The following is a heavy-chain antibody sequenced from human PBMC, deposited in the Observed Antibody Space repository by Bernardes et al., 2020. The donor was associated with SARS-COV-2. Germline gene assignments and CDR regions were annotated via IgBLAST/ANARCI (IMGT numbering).Heavy chain of an antibody. Sequence: ASVKVSCKASGYTFDNSEITWVRQAPGQGLEGLGWISPYNGDSGYLQKLQGRITMTKDTSTSTAYMELRSLRSDDTAVYYCARTSGKSFTDHTEDSWGQGTLVTVSS. V-gene: IGHV1-18*04. D-gene: IGHD5-18*01. CDR2: ISPYNGDS. J-gene: IGHJ5*01. CDR3: ARTSGKSFTDHTEDS. CDR1: GYTFDNSE.